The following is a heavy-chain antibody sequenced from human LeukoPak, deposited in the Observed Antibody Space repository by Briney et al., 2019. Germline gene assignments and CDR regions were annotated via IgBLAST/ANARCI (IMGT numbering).Heavy chain of an antibody. Sequence: GGSLRLSCAASGFTFSSYSMNWVRQAPGKGLEWVSYISSSSSPIYYADSVKGRFTISRDNAKNSLYLQMNSLRAEDTAVYYCARDDYYGSGSFDYWGQGTLVTVSS. CDR2: ISSSSSPI. CDR3: ARDDYYGSGSFDY. V-gene: IGHV3-48*01. D-gene: IGHD3-10*01. J-gene: IGHJ4*02. CDR1: GFTFSSYS.